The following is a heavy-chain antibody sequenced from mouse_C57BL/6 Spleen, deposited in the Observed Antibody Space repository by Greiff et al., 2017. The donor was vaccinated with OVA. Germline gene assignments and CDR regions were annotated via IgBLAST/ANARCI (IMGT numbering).Heavy chain of an antibody. CDR1: GFSLTSYA. D-gene: IGHD1-1*01. CDR3: ARMDLYYGSSYHFDY. V-gene: IGHV2-9-1*01. Sequence: VHLVESGPGLVAPSQSLSITCTVSGFSLTSYAISWVRQPPGKGLEWLGVIWTGGGTNYNSALKSRLSISKDNSKSQVFLKMNSLQTDDTARYYCARMDLYYGSSYHFDYWGQGTTLTVSS. CDR2: IWTGGGT. J-gene: IGHJ2*01.